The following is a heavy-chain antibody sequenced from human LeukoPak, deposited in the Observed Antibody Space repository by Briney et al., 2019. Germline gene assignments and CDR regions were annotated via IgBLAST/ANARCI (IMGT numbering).Heavy chain of an antibody. CDR3: ASHYCSSGSCYFDT. CDR2: IYRGDT. Sequence: GGSLRLSCAVSGFTAGYNYMSWVRQAPGKGLEWVSVIYRGDTYYADSVKGRFTISRDDSKNTVFLQMNRLRADDTAVYFCASHYCSSGSCYFDTWGQGNLVAVSS. V-gene: IGHV3-53*01. J-gene: IGHJ4*02. D-gene: IGHD2-15*01. CDR1: GFTAGYNY.